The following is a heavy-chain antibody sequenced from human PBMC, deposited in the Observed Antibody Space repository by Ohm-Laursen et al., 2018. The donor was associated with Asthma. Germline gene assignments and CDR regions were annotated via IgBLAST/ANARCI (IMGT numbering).Heavy chain of an antibody. CDR3: VREREHLAGENWFDP. V-gene: IGHV3-21*01. CDR1: GYSFSLYS. Sequence: SLRLSCAASGYSFSLYSIHWVRQAPGKGLGWVASISTASTFIYYGDSVRGRFTTTRDNAKNTLYLQMNSLTVEDTGVYFCVREREHLAGENWFDPWGQGTLVTVSS. D-gene: IGHD3-10*01. CDR2: ISTASTFI. J-gene: IGHJ5*02.